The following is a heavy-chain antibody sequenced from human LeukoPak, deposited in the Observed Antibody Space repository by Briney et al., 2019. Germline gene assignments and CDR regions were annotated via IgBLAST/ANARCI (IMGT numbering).Heavy chain of an antibody. CDR3: VIEDHGGLFVF. Sequence: ASVKVSCKASGYIFTSYYMHWVRQAPGQGLEWLGVVYPSAGTSDPAQRFRARITLSDDTSTSTAYMELRSLKSEDTAIYFCVIEDHGGLFVFWGQGSLVTVSS. D-gene: IGHD3-16*01. CDR2: VYPSAGTS. J-gene: IGHJ4*02. V-gene: IGHV1-46*03. CDR1: GYIFTSYY.